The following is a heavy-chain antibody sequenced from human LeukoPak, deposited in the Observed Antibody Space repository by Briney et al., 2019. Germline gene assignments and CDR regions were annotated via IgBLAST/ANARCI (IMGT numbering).Heavy chain of an antibody. CDR2: IYPGDSDT. Sequence: ASVKVSCKASGYTFTSYWIGWVRQMPGKGLEWMGIIYPGDSDTRYSPSFQGQVTISADKSISAAYLQWSSLKASDTAIYYCARSAVAGRRRAFDIWGQGTMVTVS. CDR1: GYTFTSYW. J-gene: IGHJ3*02. V-gene: IGHV5-51*01. CDR3: ARSAVAGRRRAFDI. D-gene: IGHD6-19*01.